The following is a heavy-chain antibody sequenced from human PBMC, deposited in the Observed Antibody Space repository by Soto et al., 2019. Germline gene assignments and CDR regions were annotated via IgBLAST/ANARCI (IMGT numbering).Heavy chain of an antibody. J-gene: IGHJ4*02. CDR1: GFTFTRYS. Sequence: LRLSCAASGFTFTRYSMNWVRQAPGKGLEWVSSISSTTNYIYYGDSMKGRFAISRDNGKNSLYLEIHSLRAEDTAVYYCARESEDLTSNFDYWGQGTLVTVSS. CDR2: ISSTTNYI. V-gene: IGHV3-21*06. CDR3: ARESEDLTSNFDY.